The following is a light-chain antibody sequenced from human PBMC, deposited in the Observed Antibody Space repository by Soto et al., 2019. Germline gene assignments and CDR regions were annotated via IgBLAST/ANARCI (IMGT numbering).Light chain of an antibody. Sequence: EIVLTQSPATLSLSPGERATLSCRASQSVSGCLAGYQQKPGQAPRLLIYDASNRATGIPARFSGSGSGTDFTLTISSLEPGDFAVYYCQQRSKWLLTFGPGTKVDIK. J-gene: IGKJ3*01. CDR2: DAS. CDR3: QQRSKWLLT. CDR1: QSVSGC. V-gene: IGKV3-11*01.